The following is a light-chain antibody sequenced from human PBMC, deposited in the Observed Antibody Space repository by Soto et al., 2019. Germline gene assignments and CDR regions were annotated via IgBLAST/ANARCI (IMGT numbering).Light chain of an antibody. CDR2: AAS. Sequence: DIQMTQSPSSLSASVGDRVTITCRASQSISSSLNWYQQKPGKVPKLLIYAASTLQSGVPSRFSGSGSGTDFTLTISSLQPEDFATYYCQQSYNSPMYTFGQGTKLEIK. J-gene: IGKJ2*01. CDR3: QQSYNSPMYT. V-gene: IGKV1-39*01. CDR1: QSISSS.